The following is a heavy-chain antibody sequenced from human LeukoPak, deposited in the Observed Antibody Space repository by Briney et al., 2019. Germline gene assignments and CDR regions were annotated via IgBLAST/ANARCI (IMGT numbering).Heavy chain of an antibody. J-gene: IGHJ4*02. D-gene: IGHD1-26*01. Sequence: SETLSLTCTVSGGSISSSNYFWGWVRQPPGKGLEWIGTISYSGTTHDNPSLKSRVTISVDKSKNQFSLKLSSVTAADTAVYYCAITLGVVGAPGTYSLVYWGQGTLVTVSS. CDR1: GGSISSSNYF. CDR2: ISYSGTT. CDR3: AITLGVVGAPGTYSLVY. V-gene: IGHV4-39*07.